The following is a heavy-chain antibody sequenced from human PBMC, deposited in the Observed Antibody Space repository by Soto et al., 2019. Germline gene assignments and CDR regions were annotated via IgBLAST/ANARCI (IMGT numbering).Heavy chain of an antibody. D-gene: IGHD5-12*01. Sequence: GGSLRLSCAASGFTFSSYWMSRVRQAPGKGLEWVANIKQDGSEKYYVDSVKGRFTISRDNAKNSLYLQMNSLRAEDTAVYYCARDRSSGYDLFYFDYWGQGTLVTVSS. V-gene: IGHV3-7*05. J-gene: IGHJ4*02. CDR2: IKQDGSEK. CDR3: ARDRSSGYDLFYFDY. CDR1: GFTFSSYW.